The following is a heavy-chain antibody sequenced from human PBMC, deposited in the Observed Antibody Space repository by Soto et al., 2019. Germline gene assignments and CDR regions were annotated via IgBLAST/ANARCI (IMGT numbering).Heavy chain of an antibody. CDR3: AREFPTYSSGPNWFDP. V-gene: IGHV4-34*01. CDR1: VGSFSGYY. CDR2: INHSGST. D-gene: IGHD6-19*01. J-gene: IGHJ5*02. Sequence: TSETLSLTCSVYVGSFSGYYWSWIRQPPGKGLEWIGEINHSGSTNYNPSLKSRVTISVDTSKNQFSLKLSSVTAADTAVYYCAREFPTYSSGPNWFDPWGQGTLVTVSS.